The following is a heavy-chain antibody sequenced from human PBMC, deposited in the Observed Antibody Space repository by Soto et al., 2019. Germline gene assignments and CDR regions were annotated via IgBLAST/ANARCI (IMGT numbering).Heavy chain of an antibody. J-gene: IGHJ6*02. CDR2: TRKKANSYTT. CDR1: GFTFSDHY. D-gene: IGHD6-13*01. Sequence: EVQLVESGGGLVQPGGSLRLSCVASGFTFSDHYMDWVRQAPGKGLEWVGRTRKKANSYTTEYAASVKGRFTISRDDSKNSLYLQMNSLRAEDTAVYYCAKDLYSSSWYLFDYYYGMDVWGQGTTVTVSS. V-gene: IGHV3-72*01. CDR3: AKDLYSSSWYLFDYYYGMDV.